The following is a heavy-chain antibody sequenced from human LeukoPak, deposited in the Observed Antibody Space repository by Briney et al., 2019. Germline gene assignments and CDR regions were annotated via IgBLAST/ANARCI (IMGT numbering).Heavy chain of an antibody. J-gene: IGHJ4*02. CDR2: IYYSGST. Sequence: SETLSLTCTVSGGSISSGDYYWSWIRQPPGKGLEWIGYIYYSGSTYYNPSLKSRVTISVDTSKNQFSLKLSSVTAADTAVYYCARRNYYDSSGFPFDYWGQGTLVTVSS. D-gene: IGHD3-22*01. CDR1: GGSISSGDYY. CDR3: ARRNYYDSSGFPFDY. V-gene: IGHV4-30-4*02.